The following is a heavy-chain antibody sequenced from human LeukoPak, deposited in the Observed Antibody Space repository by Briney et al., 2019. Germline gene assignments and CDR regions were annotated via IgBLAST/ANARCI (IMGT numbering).Heavy chain of an antibody. Sequence: ASVKVSCKASGYTFTSYDIDWVRQATGQGLEWMGWMDPNTGNSGYAQRFQGRVTMTRNTSISTAYMELSGLRSEDTAVYYCARGGWGGYNYVDYWGHGTQVTVSS. J-gene: IGHJ4*01. CDR3: ARGGWGGYNYVDY. CDR2: MDPNTGNS. V-gene: IGHV1-8*01. CDR1: GYTFTSYD. D-gene: IGHD5-24*01.